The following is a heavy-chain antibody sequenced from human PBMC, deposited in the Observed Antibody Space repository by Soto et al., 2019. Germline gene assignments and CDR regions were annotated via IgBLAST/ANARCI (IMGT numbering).Heavy chain of an antibody. CDR1: GFTVSSNY. CDR2: IYSGGST. V-gene: IGHV3-66*02. J-gene: IGHJ4*02. D-gene: IGHD1-26*01. Sequence: GGSLRLSCAASGFTVSSNYMSWVRQAPGKGLEWVSVIYSGGSTYYADSVKGRFTISRDNSKNTLYLQMNSLRAEDTAVYYCAREMDSGSYFNHFDYWGQGTLVTVSS. CDR3: AREMDSGSYFNHFDY.